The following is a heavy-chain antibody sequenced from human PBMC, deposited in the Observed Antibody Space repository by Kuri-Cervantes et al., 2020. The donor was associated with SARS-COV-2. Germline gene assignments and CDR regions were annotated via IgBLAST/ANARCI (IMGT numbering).Heavy chain of an antibody. CDR1: GGSISSGYYY. V-gene: IGHV4-39*07. CDR2: INHSGST. CDR3: ARGRDYYDSSGYPDSEYFQH. D-gene: IGHD3-22*01. J-gene: IGHJ1*01. Sequence: SETLSLTCTVSGGSISSGYYYWSWIRQPPGKGLEWIGEINHSGSTNYNPSLKSRVTISVDTSKNQFSLKLSSVTAADTAVYYCARGRDYYDSSGYPDSEYFQHWGQGTLVTVSS.